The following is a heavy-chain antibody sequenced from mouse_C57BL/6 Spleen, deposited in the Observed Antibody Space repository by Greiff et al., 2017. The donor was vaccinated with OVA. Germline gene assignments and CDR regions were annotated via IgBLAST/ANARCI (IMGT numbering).Heavy chain of an antibody. D-gene: IGHD1-1*01. CDR3: ARSPLYYGSSYASYAMDY. J-gene: IGHJ4*01. Sequence: VQLQQSGPELVKPGASVKISCKASGYSFTGYYMNWVKQSPEKSLEWIGEINPSTGGTTYNQKFKAKATLTVDKSSSTAYMQLKSLTSEDSAVYYCARSPLYYGSSYASYAMDYWGQGTSVTVSS. CDR1: GYSFTGYY. CDR2: INPSTGGT. V-gene: IGHV1-42*01.